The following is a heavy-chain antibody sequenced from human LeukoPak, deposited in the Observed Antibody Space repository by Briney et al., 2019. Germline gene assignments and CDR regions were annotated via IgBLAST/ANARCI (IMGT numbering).Heavy chain of an antibody. CDR1: GGTFSSYA. D-gene: IGHD6-6*01. J-gene: IGHJ4*02. CDR2: IIPIFGTA. Sequence: GASVKVSCKASGGTFSSYAISWVRQAPGQGLEWMGGIIPIFGTANYAQKFQGRVTITTDESTSTAYMELSSLRSEDTAVYYCASSSSSSSNPYFDYWGQGTLVTVSS. CDR3: ASSSSSSSNPYFDY. V-gene: IGHV1-69*05.